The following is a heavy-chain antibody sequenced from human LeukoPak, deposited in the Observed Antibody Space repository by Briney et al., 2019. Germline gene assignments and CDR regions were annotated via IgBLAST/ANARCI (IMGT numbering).Heavy chain of an antibody. J-gene: IGHJ5*02. V-gene: IGHV1-69*04. CDR2: IIPILGIA. CDR1: GGTFSSYA. CDR3: ARAPQIAAAGTT. D-gene: IGHD6-13*01. Sequence: SVKVSCKASGGTFSSYAISWVRQAPGQGLEWMGRIIPILGIANYAQKFQGRVTITADKSTSTAYMELSSLRSEDTAVYYCARAPQIAAAGTTWGQGTLVTVSS.